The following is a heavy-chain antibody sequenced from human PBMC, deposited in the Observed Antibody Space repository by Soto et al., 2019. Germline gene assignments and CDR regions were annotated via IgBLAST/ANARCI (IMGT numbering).Heavy chain of an antibody. CDR2: IYYSGST. V-gene: IGHV4-59*01. CDR3: ASSNIAAAGFYYYGMDV. Sequence: QVQLQESGPGLVKPSETLSLTCTVSGGSISSYYWNWIRQPPGKGLEWIGYIYYSGSTNYNPSLKSRVTISXASSQNXXSLQLSSVTAADTAVYYCASSNIAAAGFYYYGMDVWGRGTTVTVSS. J-gene: IGHJ6*02. CDR1: GGSISSYY. D-gene: IGHD6-13*01.